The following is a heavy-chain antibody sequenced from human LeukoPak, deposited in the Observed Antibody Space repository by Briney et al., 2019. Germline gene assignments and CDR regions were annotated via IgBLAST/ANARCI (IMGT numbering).Heavy chain of an antibody. Sequence: GASVKVSCKASGYTFTSYGISWVRQAPGQGLEWMGWISAYNGNTNYAQKLQGRVTMTTDTSTSKAYMELRSLRSDDTAVYYCARDDGAYCGGDCYPDYWGQGTLVTVSS. CDR3: ARDDGAYCGGDCYPDY. V-gene: IGHV1-18*01. D-gene: IGHD2-21*02. CDR2: ISAYNGNT. J-gene: IGHJ4*02. CDR1: GYTFTSYG.